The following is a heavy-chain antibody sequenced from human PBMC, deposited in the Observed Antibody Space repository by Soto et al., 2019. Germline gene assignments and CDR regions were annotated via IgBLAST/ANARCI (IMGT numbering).Heavy chain of an antibody. CDR2: IHYSGST. D-gene: IGHD1-26*01. CDR3: ARIRWTSIYSGSQYYFDY. Sequence: QVQLQESGPGLVKPSQTLSLTCTVSGGSISSGDYYWSWIRQPPGKGLEWLGYIHYSGSTYHNPSLKSRVTISVDTSKSQFSLKLSSVTAADTAVYYCARIRWTSIYSGSQYYFDYWGQGTLVTVSP. V-gene: IGHV4-30-4*01. CDR1: GGSISSGDYY. J-gene: IGHJ4*02.